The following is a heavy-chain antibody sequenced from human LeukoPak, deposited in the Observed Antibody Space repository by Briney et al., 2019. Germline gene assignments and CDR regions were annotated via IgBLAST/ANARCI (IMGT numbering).Heavy chain of an antibody. CDR1: GYSFTSYW. CDR3: ARRGDGYNYVVTY. D-gene: IGHD5-24*01. Sequence: GESLKISCKGSGYSFTSYWIGWVRQMPGKGLEWMGITYPGDSDTTYSPSFQGQVTISADKSISTAYLQWGSLKASDTAMYYCARRGDGYNYVVTYWGREPWSPSPQ. V-gene: IGHV5-51*01. J-gene: IGHJ4*02. CDR2: TYPGDSDT.